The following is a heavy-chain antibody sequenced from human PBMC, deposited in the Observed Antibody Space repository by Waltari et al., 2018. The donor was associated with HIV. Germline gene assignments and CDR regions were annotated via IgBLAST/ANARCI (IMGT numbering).Heavy chain of an antibody. CDR3: ARDKGKSGSFVFDY. CDR1: GGSISSSRYY. D-gene: IGHD1-26*01. V-gene: IGHV4-39*07. J-gene: IGHJ4*02. Sequence: QLQLQESGPGLVKPSETLSLTCTVSGGSISSSRYYWGWIRQPPGKGLEWIGSIYYIGSTYYNPALKSRVTISVDTSKNQFSLKLSSVTAADTAVYYCARDKGKSGSFVFDYWGQGTLVTVSS. CDR2: IYYIGST.